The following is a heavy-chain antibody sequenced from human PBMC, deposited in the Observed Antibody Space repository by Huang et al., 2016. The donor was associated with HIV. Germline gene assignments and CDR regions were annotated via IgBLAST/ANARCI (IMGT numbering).Heavy chain of an antibody. Sequence: QLQLQESGPGLVKPSETLSLTCTVSGGSIRSDNYYWGGIRQPPGKGVEWLGSIYYRGSTYYNPSLKGRVTITVETSKNHFSLRMRSVTAADTAVYYCARLPGSITMIRGVITDPYWGQGTLVTVSS. CDR3: ARLPGSITMIRGVITDPY. D-gene: IGHD3-10*01. CDR1: GGSIRSDNYY. J-gene: IGHJ4*02. CDR2: IYYRGST. V-gene: IGHV4-39*02.